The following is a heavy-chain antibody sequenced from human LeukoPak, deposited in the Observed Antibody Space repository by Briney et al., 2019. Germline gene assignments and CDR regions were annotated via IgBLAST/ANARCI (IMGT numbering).Heavy chain of an antibody. Sequence: GGSLRLSCAASGFTFSSYAMSWVRQAPGKGLEWVSGISGSGGSTYYADSVKGRFTISRDNAKNTLYLQMNSLRAEDTAVYYCAKAMAPFYDYFDYWGQGTLVTVSS. CDR3: AKAMAPFYDYFDY. V-gene: IGHV3-23*01. CDR1: GFTFSSYA. CDR2: ISGSGGST. D-gene: IGHD3-10*01. J-gene: IGHJ4*02.